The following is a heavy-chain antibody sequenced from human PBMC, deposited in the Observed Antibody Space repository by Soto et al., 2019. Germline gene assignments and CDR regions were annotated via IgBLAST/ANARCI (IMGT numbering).Heavy chain of an antibody. V-gene: IGHV3-21*01. D-gene: IGHD6-19*01. J-gene: IGHJ1*01. Sequence: GSLRLSCAASGFTFSSYSMNWVRQAPGKGLEWVSSISSSSSYIYYADSVKGRFTISRDNAKNSLYLQMNSLRAEDTAVYYCARNQKGIAVAGTGTEYFQHWGQGTLVTVSS. CDR3: ARNQKGIAVAGTGTEYFQH. CDR2: ISSSSSYI. CDR1: GFTFSSYS.